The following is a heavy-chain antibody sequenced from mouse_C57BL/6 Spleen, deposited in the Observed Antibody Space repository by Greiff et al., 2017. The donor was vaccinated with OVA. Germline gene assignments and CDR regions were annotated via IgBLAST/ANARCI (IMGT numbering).Heavy chain of an antibody. J-gene: IGHJ4*01. CDR1: GFSLTSYA. CDR2: IWTGGGT. D-gene: IGHD1-1*01. Sequence: VHLVESGPGLVAPSQSLSITCTVSGFSLTSYAISWVRQPPGKGLEWLGVIWTGGGTNYNSALKSRLSISKDNSKSQVFLKMNSLQTDDTARYYCARNYGSRYGYAMDYCGQGTSVTVSS. V-gene: IGHV2-9-1*01. CDR3: ARNYGSRYGYAMDY.